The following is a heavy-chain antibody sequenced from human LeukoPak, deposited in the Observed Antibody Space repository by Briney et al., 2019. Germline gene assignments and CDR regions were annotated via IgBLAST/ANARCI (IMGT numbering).Heavy chain of an antibody. J-gene: IGHJ4*02. Sequence: PGESLKISCKSSGYTFTNYWIGWVRQVPGKGLEWMGIIYPGDSDTRYSPSFQGQVTISADKSISTAYLQWSSLKASDTAMYYCARRRGAIEYYFDYWGQGTLVTVSS. D-gene: IGHD3-10*01. V-gene: IGHV5-51*01. CDR3: ARRRGAIEYYFDY. CDR2: IYPGDSDT. CDR1: GYTFTNYW.